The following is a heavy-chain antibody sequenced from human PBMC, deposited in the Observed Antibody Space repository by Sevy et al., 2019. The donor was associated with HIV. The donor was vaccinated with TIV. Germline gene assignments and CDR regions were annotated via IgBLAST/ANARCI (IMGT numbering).Heavy chain of an antibody. V-gene: IGHV4-61*01. CDR2: IYYSGST. Sequence: SETLSLTCTVSSDSVSGGNYYWSWIRQPPGKGLEWIGYIYYSGSTNYNPSLKSRVTISIDTSKNQFSLRLTSVTAADTAVYYCARGLFDYWGHGTLVTVSS. CDR3: ARGLFDY. CDR1: SDSVSGGNYY. J-gene: IGHJ4*01.